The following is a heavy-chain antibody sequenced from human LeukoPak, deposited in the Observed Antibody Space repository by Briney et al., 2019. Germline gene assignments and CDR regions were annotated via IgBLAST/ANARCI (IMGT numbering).Heavy chain of an antibody. V-gene: IGHV3-9*01. J-gene: IGHJ3*02. D-gene: IGHD1-20*01. CDR2: ISWNSGSI. CDR1: GFTFDDYA. Sequence: GRSLRLSCAASGFTFDDYAMHWVRQAPGKGLEWVSGISWNSGSIGYADSVKGRFTIPRDNAKNSLYLQMNSLRAEDTALYYCAKDLSNWNDVFAFDIWGQGTMVTVSS. CDR3: AKDLSNWNDVFAFDI.